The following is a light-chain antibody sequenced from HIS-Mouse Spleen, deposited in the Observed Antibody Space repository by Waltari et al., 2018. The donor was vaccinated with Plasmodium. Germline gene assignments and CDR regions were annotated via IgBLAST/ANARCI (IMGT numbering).Light chain of an antibody. J-gene: IGLJ1*01. Sequence: QSALTQPASVSGSPGQSITISCTGTSRDVGGYNYVSWYQQHPGKAPKLWIYEVSNRPSGFSNGFSGSKSGNTASLTISGLQAEDEADYYCSSYTSSSTLLYVFGTGTKVTVL. V-gene: IGLV2-14*01. CDR2: EVS. CDR1: SRDVGGYNY. CDR3: SSYTSSSTLLYV.